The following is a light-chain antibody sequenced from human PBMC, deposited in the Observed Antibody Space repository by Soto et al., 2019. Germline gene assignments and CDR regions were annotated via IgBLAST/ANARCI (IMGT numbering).Light chain of an antibody. Sequence: EIVLTQSPGTLSLSPGERATLSCRASRSISSSYIAWYQQNPGQAPRLLIYGASSRATGIPDRSRGSGSGTDFTLTISSLDPEDFAVYYCQQYGSSVGPRNRVYIK. CDR3: QQYGSS. CDR2: GAS. J-gene: IGKJ3*01. V-gene: IGKV3-20*01. CDR1: RSISSSY.